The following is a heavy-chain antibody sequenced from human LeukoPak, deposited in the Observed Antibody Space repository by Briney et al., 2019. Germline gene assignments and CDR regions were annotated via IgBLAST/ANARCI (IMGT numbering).Heavy chain of an antibody. D-gene: IGHD2-21*01. CDR2: IGNTET. CDR1: GFTFNTNA. Sequence: GGSLRLSCATSGFTFNTNAMSWVRQAPGKGLEWVSTIGNTETFYADSVTGRFTISRDNSKNTVYLHMNSLRVENTAVYYCAKDWIQFNRVFDCFDSWGQGTLVTVSS. CDR3: AKDWIQFNRVFDCFDS. J-gene: IGHJ4*02. V-gene: IGHV3-23*01.